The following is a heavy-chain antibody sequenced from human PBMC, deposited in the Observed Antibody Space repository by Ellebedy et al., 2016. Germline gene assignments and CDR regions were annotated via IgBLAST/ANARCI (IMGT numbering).Heavy chain of an antibody. D-gene: IGHD6-19*01. CDR1: GFTFSSYA. CDR2: ISYDGSNK. Sequence: GESLKISCAASGFTFSSYAMHWVRQAPGKGLEWVAVISYDGSNKYYADSVKGRFTISRDNSKNTLYLQMNSLRAEDTAVYYCARPPHSSGWYWFDPWGQGTLVTVSS. V-gene: IGHV3-30-3*01. CDR3: ARPPHSSGWYWFDP. J-gene: IGHJ5*02.